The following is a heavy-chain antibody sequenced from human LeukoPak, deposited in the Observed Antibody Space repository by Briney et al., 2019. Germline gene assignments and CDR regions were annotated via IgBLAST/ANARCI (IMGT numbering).Heavy chain of an antibody. V-gene: IGHV3-23*01. CDR3: AKEVVVVITAPTEAGFDY. CDR1: GFTFSSYA. CDR2: ISGSGGST. Sequence: GGSLRLSCAASGFTFSSYAMSWVRQAPGKGLEWVSAISGSGGSTYYADSVKGRFTISRDNSKNTLYLQMNSLRAEDTAVYYCAKEVVVVITAPTEAGFDYWGQGTLVTVSS. D-gene: IGHD3-22*01. J-gene: IGHJ4*02.